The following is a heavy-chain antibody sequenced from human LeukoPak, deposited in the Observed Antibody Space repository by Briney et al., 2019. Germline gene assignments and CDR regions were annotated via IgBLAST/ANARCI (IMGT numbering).Heavy chain of an antibody. CDR3: ARLDWDYLHKDAEYFQH. CDR1: GYTFTSYA. J-gene: IGHJ1*01. CDR2: ITPSGGT. D-gene: IGHD1-7*01. V-gene: IGHV1-2*02. Sequence: GASVKVSCKASGYTFTSYAIHWVRQAPGQGLEWMGWITPSGGTNYPQKFQGRVAITWDTSITTAYMDLSRLTSDDTAVYYCARLDWDYLHKDAEYFQHWGQGTLVTVSS.